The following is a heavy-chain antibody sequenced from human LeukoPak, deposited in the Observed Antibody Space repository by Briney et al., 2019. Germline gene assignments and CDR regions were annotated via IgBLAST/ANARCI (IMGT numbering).Heavy chain of an antibody. Sequence: PGGSLRLSCAASGFTFSSYWMSWVRQAPGKGLEWVANIKQDGSEKYYVDSVKGRFTISRDNAKNSLYLQMNSLRAEDTAVYYCASLYDIVGTTVDYWGQGTLVTVSS. CDR2: IKQDGSEK. CDR3: ASLYDIVGTTVDY. J-gene: IGHJ4*02. CDR1: GFTFSSYW. V-gene: IGHV3-7*03. D-gene: IGHD1-26*01.